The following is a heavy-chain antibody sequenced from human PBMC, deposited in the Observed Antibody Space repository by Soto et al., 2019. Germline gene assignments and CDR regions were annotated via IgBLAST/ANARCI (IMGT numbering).Heavy chain of an antibody. V-gene: IGHV4-30-4*01. CDR2: IYYSGST. J-gene: IGHJ4*02. Sequence: QVQLQESGPGLVKPSQTLSLTCTVSGGSISSGDYYWSWIRQPPGKGLEWIGYIYYSGSTYYNPSLKSRVPISVDTSKSQFSLKLSSVTAADTAVYYCARVGGFGATTIDYWGQGTLVTVSS. D-gene: IGHD3-10*01. CDR3: ARVGGFGATTIDY. CDR1: GGSISSGDYY.